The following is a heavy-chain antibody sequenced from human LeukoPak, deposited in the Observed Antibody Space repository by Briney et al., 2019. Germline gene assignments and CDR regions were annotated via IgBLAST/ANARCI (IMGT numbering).Heavy chain of an antibody. D-gene: IGHD6-13*01. Sequence: GRSLRLSCAAPGVTFSNYAMHWVRQAPGKGLEWVSYISSSSSTIYYADSVKGRFTISRDNAKNSLYLQMNSLRAEDTAVYYCARDRGSSWTFGGQGTMVTVSS. CDR3: ARDRGSSWTF. V-gene: IGHV3-48*01. J-gene: IGHJ3*01. CDR2: ISSSSSTI. CDR1: GVTFSNYA.